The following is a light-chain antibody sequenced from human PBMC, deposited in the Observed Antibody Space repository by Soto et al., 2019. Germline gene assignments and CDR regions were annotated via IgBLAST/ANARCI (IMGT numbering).Light chain of an antibody. CDR1: QTVSSGF. CDR3: QQYYSSPTT. J-gene: IGKJ4*01. V-gene: IGKV3-20*01. Sequence: EVALTQSPGNLSLSPGERATVSCRASQTVSSGFLAWYQQKVGQXPRLLIYGASTRATGIPDRFSGSGSGTDLTITINRLEPEDFEVYYCQQYYSSPTTFGGGTKVDI. CDR2: GAS.